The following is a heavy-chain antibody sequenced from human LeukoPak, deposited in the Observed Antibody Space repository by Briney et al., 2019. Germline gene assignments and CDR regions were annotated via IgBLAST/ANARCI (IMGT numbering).Heavy chain of an antibody. Sequence: SQTLSLTCAISGDSVPNNNAAWNWIRQSPSRGLEWLGRTYYRSKWYSDYAVSVKSRITINPDTSKNQVSLQLNSMTPEDTAIYYCTRGGRGETVALFESWGQGTLVTVSS. D-gene: IGHD6-19*01. CDR1: GDSVPNNNAA. CDR2: TYYRSKWYS. J-gene: IGHJ4*02. CDR3: TRGGRGETVALFES. V-gene: IGHV6-1*01.